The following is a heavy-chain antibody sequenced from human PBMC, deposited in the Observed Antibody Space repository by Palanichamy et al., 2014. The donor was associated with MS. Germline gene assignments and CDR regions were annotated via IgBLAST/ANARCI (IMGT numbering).Heavy chain of an antibody. CDR2: IYYTGST. V-gene: IGHV4-59*01. Sequence: QVQLQESGPGLVKPSETLSLTCTVSGGSISPYYWSWIRQPPGKGLEWIGDIYYTGSTNYTPSLKGRITISVDTPKNHFSLKLSSVTAADTAVYYCARGADWFDPWGQGTLVTVSS. CDR1: GGSISPYY. J-gene: IGHJ5*02. D-gene: IGHD4/OR15-4a*01. CDR3: ARGADWFDP.